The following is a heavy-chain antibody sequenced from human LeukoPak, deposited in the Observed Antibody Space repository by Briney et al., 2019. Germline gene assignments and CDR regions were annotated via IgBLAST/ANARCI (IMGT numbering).Heavy chain of an antibody. J-gene: IGHJ4*02. D-gene: IGHD1-1*01. CDR3: ASQLLTKGQPIDY. V-gene: IGHV4-39*07. CDR1: GGSISSSSYY. CDR2: IYYSGST. Sequence: SETLSLTCTVSGGSISSSSYYWGWIRQPPGKGLEWIGSIYYSGSTYYNPSLKSRVTISVDTSKNQFSLKLSSVTAADAAVYYCASQLLTKGQPIDYWGQGTLVTVSS.